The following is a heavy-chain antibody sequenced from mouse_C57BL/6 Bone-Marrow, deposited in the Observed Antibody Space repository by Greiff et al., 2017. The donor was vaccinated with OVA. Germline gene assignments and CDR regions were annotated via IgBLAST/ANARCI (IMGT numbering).Heavy chain of an antibody. CDR2: IGPGSGST. CDR3: ARAMDWSYYSNYEGSFDY. D-gene: IGHD2-5*01. CDR1: GYTFTDYY. V-gene: IGHV1-77*01. Sequence: QVQLQQSGAELVKPGASVKISCKASGYTFTDYYINWVKQRPGQGLEWIGKIGPGSGSTYYNEKFKGKATLTADKSSSTAYMQLSSLTSEDSAVYCGARAMDWSYYSNYEGSFDYWGQGTTLTVSS. J-gene: IGHJ2*01.